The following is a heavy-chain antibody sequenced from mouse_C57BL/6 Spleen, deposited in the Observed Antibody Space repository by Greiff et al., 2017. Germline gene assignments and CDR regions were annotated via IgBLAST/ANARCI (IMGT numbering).Heavy chain of an antibody. CDR2: IDHENGDT. Sequence: VQLQQSGAELVRPGASVKLSCTASGFNIKDDYMHWVKQRPEQGLAWIGGIDHENGDTEYASKLQGKATITADTSSNTAYLQLSSLTSEDTAVYYCTTWDGNHDFDYWGQGTTLTVSS. CDR3: TTWDGNHDFDY. V-gene: IGHV14-4*01. J-gene: IGHJ2*01. CDR1: GFNIKDDY. D-gene: IGHD2-1*01.